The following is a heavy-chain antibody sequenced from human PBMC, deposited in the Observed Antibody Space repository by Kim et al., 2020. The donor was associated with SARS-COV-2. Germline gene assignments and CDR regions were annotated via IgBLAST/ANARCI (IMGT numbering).Heavy chain of an antibody. CDR3: AKDGRGSSNWYYFDY. Sequence: GGSLRLSCAASGFTFNDYTMHWVRQAPGKGLEWVSVISWAGDSTSYADSVKGRFTISRDNRKNSLYLQMNSLRTEDTALYYCAKDGRGSSNWYYFDYWGQGTLVTVSS. V-gene: IGHV3-43*01. D-gene: IGHD6-13*01. CDR1: GFTFNDYT. CDR2: ISWAGDST. J-gene: IGHJ4*02.